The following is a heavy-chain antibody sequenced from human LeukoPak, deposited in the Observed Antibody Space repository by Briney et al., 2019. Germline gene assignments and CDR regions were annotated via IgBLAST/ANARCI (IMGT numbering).Heavy chain of an antibody. Sequence: ASVKVSCKASGYTFTDYYMHWVRQAPGQGLEWMGWINPRSADTNYAQRFQGRATMTRDTSISTAYMELSRLRSDDTAVFYCARGRPLIGATHDAFDIWGLGTMVTVSS. D-gene: IGHD5-12*01. CDR2: INPRSADT. CDR1: GYTFTDYY. J-gene: IGHJ3*02. CDR3: ARGRPLIGATHDAFDI. V-gene: IGHV1-2*02.